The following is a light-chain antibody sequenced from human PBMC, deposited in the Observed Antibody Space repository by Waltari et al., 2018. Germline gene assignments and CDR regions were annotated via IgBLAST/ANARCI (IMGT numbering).Light chain of an antibody. CDR3: QQRNTWPPYT. Sequence: DIVLTQSPVTLSLSQGERATLFCGASQNFDTYLAWYQQTPGQAPRLLIYNSSHRASGVPARFSGGGSGTDFTLTISSVEPEDIAIYYCQQRNTWPPYTFGQGTKVEIK. V-gene: IGKV3-11*01. CDR2: NSS. J-gene: IGKJ2*01. CDR1: QNFDTY.